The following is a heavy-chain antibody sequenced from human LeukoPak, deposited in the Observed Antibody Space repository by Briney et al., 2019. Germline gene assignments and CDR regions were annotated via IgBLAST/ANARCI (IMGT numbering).Heavy chain of an antibody. CDR1: GYSFTSYW. J-gene: IGHJ3*02. D-gene: IGHD4-23*01. CDR3: ARPPYSGNSRAFDI. Sequence: GESLKISCKGSGYSFTSYWIAWVRQMPGKGLEWMGIIYPGDSDTRYSPSFQGQVTISADKSISTAYLQYSSLKASDTAMYYCARPPYSGNSRAFDIWGQGTMATVSS. V-gene: IGHV5-51*01. CDR2: IYPGDSDT.